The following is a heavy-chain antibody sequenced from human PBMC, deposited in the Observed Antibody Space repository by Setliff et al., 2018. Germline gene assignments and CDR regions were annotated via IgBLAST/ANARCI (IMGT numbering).Heavy chain of an antibody. CDR1: GYTFTDYG. CDR2: IRASNDET. V-gene: IGHV1-18*01. Sequence: ASVKVSCKTSGYTFTDYGISWVRQAPGQRLEWVGWIRASNDETDYAQKFRGRATMTTDTSTSTAYMEMRSLTSDDTAVYYCARDEIRPITPDYWGQGTLVTVSS. J-gene: IGHJ4*02. D-gene: IGHD1-20*01. CDR3: ARDEIRPITPDY.